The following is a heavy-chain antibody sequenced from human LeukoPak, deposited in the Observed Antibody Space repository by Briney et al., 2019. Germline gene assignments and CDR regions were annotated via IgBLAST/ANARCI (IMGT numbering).Heavy chain of an antibody. CDR1: GGSISNYY. CDR2: IYYSGST. Sequence: TSETLSLTCTVSGGSISNYYWNWIRQPPGKGLEWIGYIYYSGSTNYNPSFKSRVTISVDTSKNLFSLKLSSVTAADTAVYYCARESDQDGYNSGNVYWGQGTLVTVSS. J-gene: IGHJ4*02. V-gene: IGHV4-59*01. D-gene: IGHD5-24*01. CDR3: ARESDQDGYNSGNVY.